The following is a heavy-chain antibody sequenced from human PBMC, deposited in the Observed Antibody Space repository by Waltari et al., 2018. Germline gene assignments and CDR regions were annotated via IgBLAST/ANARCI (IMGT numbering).Heavy chain of an antibody. Sequence: QVQLQQWGAGLLKPSETLSLTCAVYGGSFSGYYCSWIRPTPWKGLEWIGEINHSGSTTYNPSRKSRVTISVDTSKNQFSLKLSSVTAADTAVYYCARRGIAAAGRGWFDPWGQGTLVTVSS. J-gene: IGHJ5*02. D-gene: IGHD6-13*01. V-gene: IGHV4-34*01. CDR2: INHSGST. CDR3: ARRGIAAAGRGWFDP. CDR1: GGSFSGYY.